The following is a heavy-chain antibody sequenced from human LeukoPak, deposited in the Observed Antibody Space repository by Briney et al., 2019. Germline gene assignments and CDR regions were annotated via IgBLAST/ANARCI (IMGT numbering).Heavy chain of an antibody. CDR2: IFYSGST. Sequence: PSETLSLTCTASSCTISTNNYYWGRDRQPQGKALEWVGNIFYSGSTYYSPSLKSRVTISLDTSRKQFSLKLNSVTAADTAVYYCAKSNGYGLIDIWGQGTMVTVSS. CDR3: AKSNGYGLIDI. D-gene: IGHD3-22*01. CDR1: SCTISTNNYY. V-gene: IGHV4-39*07. J-gene: IGHJ3*02.